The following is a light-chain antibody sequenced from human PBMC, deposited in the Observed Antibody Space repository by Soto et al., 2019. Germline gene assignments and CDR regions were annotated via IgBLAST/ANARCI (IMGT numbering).Light chain of an antibody. CDR1: QSISSTH. CDR3: QQYHSWPPRT. CDR2: GAS. J-gene: IGKJ1*01. V-gene: IGKV3-20*01. Sequence: EIVLTQSPDTLSLSPGERATLSCRASQSISSTHFVWYQQKPGQAPSLLIFGASSRATGIPDRFSGSGSGTDFTLTISGLEPEDFAVYYCQQYHSWPPRTFGQGTEVEIK.